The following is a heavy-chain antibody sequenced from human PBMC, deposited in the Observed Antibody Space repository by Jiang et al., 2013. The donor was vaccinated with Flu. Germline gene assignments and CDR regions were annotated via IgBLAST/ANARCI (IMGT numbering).Heavy chain of an antibody. CDR2: MNPNSGNT. D-gene: IGHD5-18*01. CDR3: ARGIQLWLPYAFDI. J-gene: IGHJ3*02. CDR1: GYTFTSYD. Sequence: GAEVKKPGASVKVSCKASGYTFTSYDINWVRQATGQGLEWMGWMNPNSGNTGYAQKFQGRVTMTRNTSISTAYMELSSLRSEDTAVYYCARGIQLWLPYAFDIWGQGTMVTVSS. V-gene: IGHV1-8*01.